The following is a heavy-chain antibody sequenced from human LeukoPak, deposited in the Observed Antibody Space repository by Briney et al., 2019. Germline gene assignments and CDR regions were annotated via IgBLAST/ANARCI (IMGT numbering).Heavy chain of an antibody. Sequence: SETLSLTCTVSGDSISSYYWSWIRQPPGMGLEWIGYIYYSGGPMYNPSLESRVTISVDPSESQFSLRLNSVTAADSAVYYCASCRNVYTRSCWLDSWGQGILVTVSS. J-gene: IGHJ4*02. CDR2: IYYSGGP. CDR1: GDSISSYY. V-gene: IGHV4-59*01. CDR3: ASCRNVYTRSCWLDS. D-gene: IGHD3-10*02.